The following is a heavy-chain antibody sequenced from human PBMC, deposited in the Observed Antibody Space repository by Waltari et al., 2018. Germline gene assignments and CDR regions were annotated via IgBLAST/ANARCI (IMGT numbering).Heavy chain of an antibody. Sequence: QVQLVQSGAEVKQPGSSVKISCKASGGTFNNYAVDWVRQAPGQGLEWMGWISAYNGNTNYAQKLQGRVTMTTDTSTSTAYMELRSLRSDDTAVYYCARVTYYYDSSGYRSDAFDIWGQGTMVTVSS. CDR1: GGTFNNYA. CDR3: ARVTYYYDSSGYRSDAFDI. V-gene: IGHV1-18*01. D-gene: IGHD3-22*01. J-gene: IGHJ3*02. CDR2: ISAYNGNT.